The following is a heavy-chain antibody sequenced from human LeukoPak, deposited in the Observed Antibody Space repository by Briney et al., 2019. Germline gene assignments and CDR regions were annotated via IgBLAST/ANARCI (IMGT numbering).Heavy chain of an antibody. CDR2: ISAYNGNT. CDR3: ARDDRLSTYCGGDCYSLAAFDI. J-gene: IGHJ3*02. Sequence: GESLKISCKGSGYSFTSYGISWVRQAPGQGLEWMGWISAYNGNTNYAQKLQGRVTMTTDTSTSTAYMELRSLRSDDTAVYYCARDDRLSTYCGGDCYSLAAFDIWGQGTMVTVSS. CDR1: GYSFTSYG. D-gene: IGHD2-21*01. V-gene: IGHV1-18*01.